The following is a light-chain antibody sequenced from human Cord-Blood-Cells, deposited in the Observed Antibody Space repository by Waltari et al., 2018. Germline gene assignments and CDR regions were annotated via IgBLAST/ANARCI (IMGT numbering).Light chain of an antibody. CDR1: QSISSY. CDR3: QQSYSTPRT. J-gene: IGKJ1*01. V-gene: IGKV1-39*01. Sequence: SLSASVGDRVTITCRASQSISSYLNWYQQKPGKAPKLLIYAASSLQSGVPSRFSGSGSGTDFTLTISSLQPEDFATYYCQQSYSTPRTFGQGTKVEIK. CDR2: AAS.